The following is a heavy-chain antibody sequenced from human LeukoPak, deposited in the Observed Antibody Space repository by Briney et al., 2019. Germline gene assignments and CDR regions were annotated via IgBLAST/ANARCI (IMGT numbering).Heavy chain of an antibody. J-gene: IGHJ4*02. CDR1: GGSISSGSYY. D-gene: IGHD4-17*01. Sequence: PSETLSLTCTVSGGSISSGSYYWSWIRQPAGKGLEWIGRIYTSGGTNYNPSLKSRVTISVDTSKNQFSLQLSSVTAADTAVYYCARQLAYGDYVVYWGQGTLVTVSS. V-gene: IGHV4-61*02. CDR3: ARQLAYGDYVVY. CDR2: IYTSGGT.